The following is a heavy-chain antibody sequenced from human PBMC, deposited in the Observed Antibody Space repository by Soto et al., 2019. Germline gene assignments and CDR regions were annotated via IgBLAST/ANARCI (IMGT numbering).Heavy chain of an antibody. V-gene: IGHV4-30-4*01. Sequence: QVQLQESGPGLVKPSQTLSLTCTVSGGSISSGDYYWSWIRQPPGKGLEWIGYIYYSGSTYYNPXLKSRVTISVXXSXNXXPLKLSSVTAADTAVYYCARERSVQLESLAYGMDVWGQGTTVTVSS. CDR1: GGSISSGDYY. CDR3: ARERSVQLESLAYGMDV. J-gene: IGHJ6*02. CDR2: IYYSGST. D-gene: IGHD1-1*01.